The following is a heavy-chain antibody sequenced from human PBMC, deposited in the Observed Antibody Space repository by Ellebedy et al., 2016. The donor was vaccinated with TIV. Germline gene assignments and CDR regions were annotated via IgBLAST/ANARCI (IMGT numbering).Heavy chain of an antibody. CDR2: ISYDGSNK. V-gene: IGHV3-30*18. D-gene: IGHD3-22*01. Sequence: PGGSLRFSCAASGFTFSNYGMHWVRQAPGKGLEWVSVISYDGSNKYYADSVKGRFTISRDNSKNTLYVQMNSLRAEDTAVYYCAKVADYYHDSSGFPDNWGQGTLVTVSS. CDR3: AKVADYYHDSSGFPDN. J-gene: IGHJ4*02. CDR1: GFTFSNYG.